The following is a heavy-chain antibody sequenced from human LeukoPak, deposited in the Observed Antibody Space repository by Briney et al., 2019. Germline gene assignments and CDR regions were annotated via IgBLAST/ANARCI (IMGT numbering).Heavy chain of an antibody. V-gene: IGHV4-30-2*01. CDR2: IYHSGST. D-gene: IGHD1-26*01. CDR1: GGSISSGGYY. J-gene: IGHJ4*02. Sequence: PSETLSLTCTVSGGSISSGGYYWSWIRQPPGKGLEWIGYIYHSGSTYYNPSLKSRVTISVDRSKNQFSLKLSSVTAADTAVYYCASSKWELLDYWGQGTLVTVSS. CDR3: ASSKWELLDY.